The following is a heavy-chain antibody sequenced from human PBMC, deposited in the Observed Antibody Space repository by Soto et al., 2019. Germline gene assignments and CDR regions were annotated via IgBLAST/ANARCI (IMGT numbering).Heavy chain of an antibody. CDR1: GFIFTNFW. CDR2: IDTSGSST. Sequence: GGSLRLSCEASGFIFTNFWMHWVRQVPGKGLVWVSRIDTSGSSTSYADSVKGRFTISRDNAKNTVSLQMNSLRAEGTGVYYCAKDSWYFDLWSQGSLVTVSS. V-gene: IGHV3-74*01. J-gene: IGHJ4*02. D-gene: IGHD6-13*01. CDR3: AKDSWYFDL.